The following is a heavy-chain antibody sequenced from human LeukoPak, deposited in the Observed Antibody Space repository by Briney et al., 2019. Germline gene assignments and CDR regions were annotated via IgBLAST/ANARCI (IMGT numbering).Heavy chain of an antibody. J-gene: IGHJ4*02. CDR2: IYYSGST. Sequence: SETLSLTCTVSGVSVSSGSYYWSWIRQPPGKGLEWIGYIYYSGSTNYDPSLKSRVTISVDTSKNQFSLKLSSVTAADTAVYHCAREAMYSYGNNFDYWGQGTLVTVSS. V-gene: IGHV4-61*01. CDR3: AREAMYSYGNNFDY. D-gene: IGHD5-18*01. CDR1: GVSVSSGSYY.